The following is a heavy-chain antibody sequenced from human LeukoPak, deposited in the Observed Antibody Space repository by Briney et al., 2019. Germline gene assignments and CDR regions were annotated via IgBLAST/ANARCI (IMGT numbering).Heavy chain of an antibody. Sequence: GGSLRLSCAASGFTFSSYWMSWARQAPGKGLEWVSSISSSSSYIYYADSVKGRFTISRDNAKNSLYLQMNSLRAEDTAVYYCARDESYGDYPSPYYGMDVWGQGTTVTVSS. CDR3: ARDESYGDYPSPYYGMDV. J-gene: IGHJ6*02. D-gene: IGHD4-17*01. CDR1: GFTFSSYW. V-gene: IGHV3-21*01. CDR2: ISSSSSYI.